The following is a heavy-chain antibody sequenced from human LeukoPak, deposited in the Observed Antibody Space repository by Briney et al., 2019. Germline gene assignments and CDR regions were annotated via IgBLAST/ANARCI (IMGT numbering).Heavy chain of an antibody. V-gene: IGHV4-34*01. Sequence: SETLSLTCAVYGGSFSGYYWSWIRQPPGKGLEWIGEINHSGSTNYNPSLKSRVTIPVDTSKNQFSLKLSSVTAADTAVYYCAAVRDIVVVPAARDAFDIWGQGTMVTVSS. CDR1: GGSFSGYY. J-gene: IGHJ3*02. D-gene: IGHD2-2*01. CDR2: INHSGST. CDR3: AAVRDIVVVPAARDAFDI.